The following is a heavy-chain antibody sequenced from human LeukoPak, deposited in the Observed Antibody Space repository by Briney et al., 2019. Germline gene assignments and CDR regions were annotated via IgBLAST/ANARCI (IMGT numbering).Heavy chain of an antibody. CDR3: ARRGYYYDSSGYYYLY. V-gene: IGHV5-51*01. J-gene: IGHJ4*02. CDR1: GYSFTSYW. D-gene: IGHD3-22*01. Sequence: GESLKISCKGSGYSFTSYWIGWVRQVPGKGLEWMGIIYPGDSDTRYSPSFQGQVTISADKSISTAYLQWSSLKASDTAMYYCARRGYYYDSSGYYYLYWGQGTLVTVSS. CDR2: IYPGDSDT.